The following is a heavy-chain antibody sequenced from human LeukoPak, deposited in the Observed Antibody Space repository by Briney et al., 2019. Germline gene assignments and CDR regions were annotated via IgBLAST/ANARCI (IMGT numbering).Heavy chain of an antibody. Sequence: GASVKVSXKASGYTFTGYYMHWVRQATGQGLEWMGWLNPNSGNAGYAQKFQGRVTISRNTSISTAYMELSSLRSDDTAIYYCARRKFLGWFDPWGQGTLVTVSS. CDR1: GYTFTGYY. D-gene: IGHD7-27*01. J-gene: IGHJ5*02. V-gene: IGHV1-8*03. CDR2: LNPNSGNA. CDR3: ARRKFLGWFDP.